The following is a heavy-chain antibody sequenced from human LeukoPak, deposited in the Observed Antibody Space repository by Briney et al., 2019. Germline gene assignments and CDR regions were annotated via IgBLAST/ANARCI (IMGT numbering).Heavy chain of an antibody. J-gene: IGHJ4*02. CDR1: GFTFSSYG. CDR3: ARDLIAGSGYYSYFDY. D-gene: IGHD3-10*01. V-gene: IGHV3-33*01. Sequence: GGSLRLSCAASGFTFSSYGMHWVRQAPGKGLEWVAVIWYDGSNGYYADSVKGRFTISRDNSKNTLYLQMNSLRAEDTAVYYCARDLIAGSGYYSYFDYWGQGTLVTVSS. CDR2: IWYDGSNG.